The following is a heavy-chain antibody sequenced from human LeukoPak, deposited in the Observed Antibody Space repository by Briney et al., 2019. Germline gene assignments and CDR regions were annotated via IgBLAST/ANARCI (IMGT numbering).Heavy chain of an antibody. CDR3: ARGGLYSGYGTTFEY. CDR2: IYTSGST. Sequence: SETLSLTCTVSGGSISSYYWSWIRQPAGKGLEWIGRIYTSGSTNYNPSLKSRVTISVDTSKNQLSLKLSSVTAADTAVYYCARGGLYSGYGTTFEYWGQGTLVTVSS. V-gene: IGHV4-4*07. D-gene: IGHD5-12*01. J-gene: IGHJ4*02. CDR1: GGSISSYY.